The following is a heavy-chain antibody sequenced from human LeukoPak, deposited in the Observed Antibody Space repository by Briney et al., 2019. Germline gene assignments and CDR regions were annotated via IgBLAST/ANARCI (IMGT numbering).Heavy chain of an antibody. CDR2: IDTGTSTI. CDR3: TRDHHRRLYDSQARDTFDI. J-gene: IGHJ3*02. D-gene: IGHD3-22*01. V-gene: IGHV3-48*01. Sequence: GGSLRLSCAASGFTFSTYSMNWVRQAPGKGLEWVSYIDTGTSTIYYADSVKGRFTISKDNAKNSLYLQMNSLRTEDTAVYYCTRDHHRRLYDSQARDTFDIWGQGTMVTVSS. CDR1: GFTFSTYS.